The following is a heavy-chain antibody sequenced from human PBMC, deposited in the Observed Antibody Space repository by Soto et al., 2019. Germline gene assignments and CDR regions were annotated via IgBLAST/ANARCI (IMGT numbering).Heavy chain of an antibody. CDR2: FDPKFGTA. D-gene: IGHD2-15*01. J-gene: IGHJ3*02. CDR3: ASTLGYCSGGSCYPPTFDI. V-gene: IGHV1-24*01. Sequence: ASVKVSCKVSGYTLTELSMHWVRQAPGKGLEWMGGFDPKFGTANYAQKFQGRVTITADESTSTAYMELSSLRSEDTAVYYCASTLGYCSGGSCYPPTFDIWGQGTMVTVSS. CDR1: GYTLTELS.